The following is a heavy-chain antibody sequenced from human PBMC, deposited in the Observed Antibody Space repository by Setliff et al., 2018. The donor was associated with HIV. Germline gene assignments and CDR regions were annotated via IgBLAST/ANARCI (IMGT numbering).Heavy chain of an antibody. J-gene: IGHJ4*02. V-gene: IGHV4-39*01. CDR3: AAFFVTPMTTQDF. CDR2: IYYSGST. Sequence: SETLSLTCTVSGGSISSNNYYWGWIRQPPGKGLEWIGSIYYSGSTFYNPSLKSRLTISVDTSKNQFSLKLTSVTAEDTAVYSCAAFFVTPMTTQDFWGQGTLVTVSS. D-gene: IGHD4-4*01. CDR1: GGSISSNNYY.